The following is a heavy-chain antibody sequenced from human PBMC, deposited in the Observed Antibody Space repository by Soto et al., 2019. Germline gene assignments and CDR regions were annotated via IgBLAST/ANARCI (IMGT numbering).Heavy chain of an antibody. CDR1: GLPISNAW. Sequence: EVRLVESGGGFIQPGGSLRLSCAASGLPISNAWMNLVRQAPGKGLEWVGRIKTKSEGGPTDYAAAVKGRFTVSRDDSKNTLYLQMSSLKTEDTAVYYCTTGSVEGVWGQGTTVTVSS. CDR3: TTGSVEGV. V-gene: IGHV3-15*07. CDR2: IKTKSEGGPT. J-gene: IGHJ6*02.